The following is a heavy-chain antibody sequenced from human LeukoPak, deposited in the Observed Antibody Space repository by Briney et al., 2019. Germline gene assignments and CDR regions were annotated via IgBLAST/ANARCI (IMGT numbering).Heavy chain of an antibody. CDR3: AKFLGGSSSWDYYYYMDV. V-gene: IGHV3-23*01. D-gene: IGHD6-6*01. Sequence: GGSLRLSCAAPGFTFSSYAMSWVRQAPGKGREWVSAISGSGGSTYYADSVKGRFTISRDNSKNTLYLQMNSLRAEDTAVYYCAKFLGGSSSWDYYYYMDVWGKGTTVTVSS. CDR2: ISGSGGST. J-gene: IGHJ6*03. CDR1: GFTFSSYA.